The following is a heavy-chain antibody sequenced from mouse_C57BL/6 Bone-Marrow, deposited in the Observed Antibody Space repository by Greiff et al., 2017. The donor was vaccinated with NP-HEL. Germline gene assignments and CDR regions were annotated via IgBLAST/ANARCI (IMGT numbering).Heavy chain of an antibody. J-gene: IGHJ2*01. CDR3: ARAYYGNSDFDY. D-gene: IGHD2-10*01. Sequence: QVQLQQPGAELVRPGPSVKLSCKASGYTFTSYCMHWVKQRPIQGLEWIGNIDPSDSATHYNQKFKDKATLTVDKSSSPAYIQLSNLTSEDSAVYYCARAYYGNSDFDYWGQGTTLTVAS. CDR1: GYTFTSYC. V-gene: IGHV1-52*01. CDR2: IDPSDSAT.